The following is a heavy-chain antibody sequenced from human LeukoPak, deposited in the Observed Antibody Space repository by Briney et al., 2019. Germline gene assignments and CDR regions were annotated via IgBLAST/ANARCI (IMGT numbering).Heavy chain of an antibody. V-gene: IGHV4-39*01. J-gene: IGHJ6*03. CDR2: IYYSGST. Sequence: SETLSLTCTVSGGSISSSSYYWGWIRQPPGKGLEWIGSIYYSGSTYYNPSLKSRVTISVDTSKNQFSLKLSSVTAADTAVYYCARVDVFGVVSSDYYYYYMDVWGKGTTVTVSS. CDR1: GGSISSSSYY. D-gene: IGHD3-3*01. CDR3: ARVDVFGVVSSDYYYYYMDV.